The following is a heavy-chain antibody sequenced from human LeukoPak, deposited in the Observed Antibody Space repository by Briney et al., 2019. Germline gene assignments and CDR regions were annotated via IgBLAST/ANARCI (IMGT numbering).Heavy chain of an antibody. CDR2: IRQDGNDK. CDR3: ARRQGAFDI. J-gene: IGHJ3*02. Sequence: PGGSLRLSCAASGFSISTFWMTWVRQAPGKGLEWVANIRQDGNDKYYVDAVKGRFTISRDNAKNSLYLQMNGLRAEDTALYYCARRQGAFDIWGQGTMVTVSS. CDR1: GFSISTFW. V-gene: IGHV3-7*01.